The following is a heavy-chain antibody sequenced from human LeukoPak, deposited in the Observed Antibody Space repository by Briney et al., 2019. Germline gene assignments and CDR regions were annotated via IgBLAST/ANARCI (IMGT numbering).Heavy chain of an antibody. D-gene: IGHD5-24*01. CDR3: ARVEMATIFPYYYYYMDV. Sequence: PGGCLRLSCAVSVFTLSVYYTSWISHAPGKGLEWVSYISSSGSTIYYADSVKCRYTISRDNAKNSLYLQMNSLRAEDTAVYYCARVEMATIFPYYYYYMDVWGKGTTVTISS. CDR2: ISSSGSTI. V-gene: IGHV3-11*01. J-gene: IGHJ6*03. CDR1: VFTLSVYY.